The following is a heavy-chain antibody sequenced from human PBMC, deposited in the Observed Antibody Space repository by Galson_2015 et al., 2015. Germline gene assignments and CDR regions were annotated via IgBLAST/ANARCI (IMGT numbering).Heavy chain of an antibody. CDR2: ISYDGSNK. D-gene: IGHD2-21*02. J-gene: IGHJ4*02. CDR1: GFTFSSYG. V-gene: IGHV3-30*18. CDR3: AKGGDRFDY. Sequence: SLRLSCAASGFTFSSYGMHWVRQAPGKGLEWVAVISYDGSNKYYADSVKGRFTISRDNSKNTLYLQMNSLRAEDTAMYYCAKGGDRFDYWGQGTLVTVSS.